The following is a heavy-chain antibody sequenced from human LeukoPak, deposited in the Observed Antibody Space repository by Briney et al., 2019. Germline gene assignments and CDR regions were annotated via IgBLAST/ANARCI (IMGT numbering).Heavy chain of an antibody. J-gene: IGHJ4*02. CDR2: ISGNGGTT. CDR3: AKDLGYSGNPPVYFEY. D-gene: IGHD4-23*01. CDR1: GFTFSSYS. V-gene: IGHV3-23*01. Sequence: GGSLRLSCAAPGFTFSSYSMNWVRQAPGKGPQWVSYISGNGGTTHYADSVKGRFTVSRDNSKNTLYLQMNSLRAEDTAVYYCAKDLGYSGNPPVYFEYWGQGTLVTVSS.